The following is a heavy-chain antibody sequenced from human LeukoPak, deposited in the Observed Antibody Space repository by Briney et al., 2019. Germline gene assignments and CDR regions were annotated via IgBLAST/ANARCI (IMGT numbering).Heavy chain of an antibody. D-gene: IGHD6-13*01. Sequence: GGSLRLSCAASGFTFDDYGMSWVRQAPGKGLEWVSGINWNGGSTGYADSVKGRFTISRDNAKNSLYLQMNSLRAEDTALYYCARDLAKQQLGYYYYMDVSGKGTTVTVSS. V-gene: IGHV3-20*04. CDR2: INWNGGST. J-gene: IGHJ6*03. CDR1: GFTFDDYG. CDR3: ARDLAKQQLGYYYYMDV.